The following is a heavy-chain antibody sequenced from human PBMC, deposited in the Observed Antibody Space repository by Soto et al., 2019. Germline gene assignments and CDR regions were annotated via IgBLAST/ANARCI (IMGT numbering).Heavy chain of an antibody. Sequence: SETLSLTCTVSGGSISSGGYYWSWIRQHPGKGLEWIGYIYYSGSTNYNPSLKSRVTISVDTSKNQFSLKLSSVTAADTAVYYCAREVPAMVKPKKLQGYYYYYMDVWGKGTTVTVSS. CDR2: IYYSGST. CDR1: GGSISSGGYY. D-gene: IGHD5-18*01. V-gene: IGHV4-61*08. CDR3: AREVPAMVKPKKLQGYYYYYMDV. J-gene: IGHJ6*03.